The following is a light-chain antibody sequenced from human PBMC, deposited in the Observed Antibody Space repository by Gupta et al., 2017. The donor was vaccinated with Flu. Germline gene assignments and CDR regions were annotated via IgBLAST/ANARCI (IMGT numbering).Light chain of an antibody. CDR3: EQCVRTPTI. J-gene: IGKJ2*01. V-gene: IGKV1-39*01. CDR1: QDIDIY. Sequence: DLQMIQTPSSLSASVWDTVTITFLAWQDIDIYLTWYQQRPGKAPQLLIYTASTVHNGAPSRYNGCGSGRQFTLIIPTRPGKDVTEYYSEQCVRTPTIFGRGTKLEIK. CDR2: TAS.